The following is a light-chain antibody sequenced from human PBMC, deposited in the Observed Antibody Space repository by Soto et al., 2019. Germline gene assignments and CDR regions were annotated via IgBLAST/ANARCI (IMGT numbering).Light chain of an antibody. V-gene: IGLV2-8*01. CDR1: SSDVGGYNY. CDR2: EVT. CDR3: SSHTGNYIVV. Sequence: QSVLTQPPSASGSPGQSVTISCTGTSSDVGGYNYVSWYQQHPGKVPKLMIYEVTKRPSGVPDRFSGSKSGNTASLTVSGLQAEDEADYYCSSHTGNYIVVLGGGTKLTVL. J-gene: IGLJ2*01.